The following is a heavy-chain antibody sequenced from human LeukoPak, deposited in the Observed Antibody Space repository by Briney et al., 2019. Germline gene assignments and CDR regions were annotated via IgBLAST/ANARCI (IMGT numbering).Heavy chain of an antibody. CDR2: ISAYNGNT. Sequence: GASVKVSCKASGYTFTSYGISWVRQAPGQGLEWMGWISAYNGNTNYAQKLQGRVTMTTDTSTSTAYMELRSPRSDDTPVYYCARQKYSSSLGYFDYWGQETLVTVSS. CDR3: ARQKYSSSLGYFDY. CDR1: GYTFTSYG. D-gene: IGHD6-13*01. J-gene: IGHJ4*02. V-gene: IGHV1-18*01.